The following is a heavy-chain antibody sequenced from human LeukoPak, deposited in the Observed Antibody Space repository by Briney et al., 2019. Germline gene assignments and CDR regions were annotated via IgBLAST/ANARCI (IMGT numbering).Heavy chain of an antibody. V-gene: IGHV3-48*02. D-gene: IGHD2-15*01. J-gene: IGHJ6*02. Sequence: GRSLRLSCAASGFTFSSYAMHWVRQAPGKGLEWVSYISSSSSTIYYADSVKGRFTISRDNAKNSLYLQMNSLRDEDTAVYYCARDLLDYYYYGMDVWGQGTTVTVSS. CDR1: GFTFSSYA. CDR2: ISSSSSTI. CDR3: ARDLLDYYYYGMDV.